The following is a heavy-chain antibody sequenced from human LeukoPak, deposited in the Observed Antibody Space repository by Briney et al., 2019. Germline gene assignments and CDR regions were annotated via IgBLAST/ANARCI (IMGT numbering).Heavy chain of an antibody. CDR2: IYYSGST. D-gene: IGHD6-19*01. Sequence: SETLSLTCTVSGGSISSYYWSWIRQPPGKGLEWIGYIYYSGSTNYNPSLKSRVTISVDTSKNQFSLKLSSVTAADTAVYYCARKWAGAGTEWFDPWGQGTLVTVSS. CDR3: ARKWAGAGTEWFDP. J-gene: IGHJ5*02. V-gene: IGHV4-59*01. CDR1: GGSISSYY.